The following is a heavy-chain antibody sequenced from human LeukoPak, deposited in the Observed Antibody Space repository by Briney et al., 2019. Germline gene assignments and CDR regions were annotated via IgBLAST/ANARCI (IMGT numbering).Heavy chain of an antibody. J-gene: IGHJ4*02. Sequence: GGSLRLSCAASGFTFSSYSMNWVRQAPGKGLEWVSSISSSSYIYYADSVKGRFTISRDNAKNSLYLQMNSLRAEDTAVYYCARDSSPVVLMVYAPGNFDYWGQGTLVTVSS. CDR3: ARDSSPVVLMVYAPGNFDY. CDR2: ISSSSYI. D-gene: IGHD2-8*01. CDR1: GFTFSSYS. V-gene: IGHV3-21*01.